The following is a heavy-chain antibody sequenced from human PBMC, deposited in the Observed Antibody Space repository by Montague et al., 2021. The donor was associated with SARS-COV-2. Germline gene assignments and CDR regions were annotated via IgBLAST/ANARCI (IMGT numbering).Heavy chain of an antibody. D-gene: IGHD4-23*01. CDR2: IDWDDDK. V-gene: IGHV2-70*01. CDR3: ARVTTVVTLGYYYYYGMDV. J-gene: IGHJ6*02. Sequence: PALVKPTQTLTLTCTFSGFSLSTSGMCVSWIRQPPGKALEWLAFIDWDDDKYYSTSLKTRLTISKDTSKNQVVLTMTNMDPVDTATYYCARVTTVVTLGYYYYYGMDVWGQGTTVTVSS. CDR1: GFSLSTSGMC.